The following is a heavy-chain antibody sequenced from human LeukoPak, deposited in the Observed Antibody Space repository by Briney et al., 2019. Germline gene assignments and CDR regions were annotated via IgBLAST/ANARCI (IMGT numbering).Heavy chain of an antibody. J-gene: IGHJ4*02. CDR1: GFTFSSYW. CDR2: INSDGSRT. CDR3: ARIGSGYSEFDY. Sequence: GGSLRLSCAASGFTFSSYWMHWVRQAPGKGLGWVSRINSDGSRTSYADSVKGRFTISRDNAKNTLYLQMNSLRAEDTAVYYCARIGSGYSEFDYWGQGTLVTVSS. V-gene: IGHV3-74*01. D-gene: IGHD3-22*01.